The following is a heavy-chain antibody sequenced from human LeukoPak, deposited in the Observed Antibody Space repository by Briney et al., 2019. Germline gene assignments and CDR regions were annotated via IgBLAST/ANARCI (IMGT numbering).Heavy chain of an antibody. CDR2: ISNYFGVT. J-gene: IGHJ5*02. Sequence: APVKVSCKASGFRFSSFGVSWVRQAPGQGLEGMGGISNYFGVTHYAEKFEDRVTMTVDTSTTTVYMELRRLKYDDPAIYYCARDSDYSGNGNGDWFDPWGQGTVVIVSS. V-gene: IGHV1-18*04. D-gene: IGHD4-11*01. CDR1: GFRFSSFG. CDR3: ARDSDYSGNGNGDWFDP.